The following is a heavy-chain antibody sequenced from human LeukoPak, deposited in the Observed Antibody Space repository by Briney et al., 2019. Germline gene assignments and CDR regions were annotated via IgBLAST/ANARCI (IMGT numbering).Heavy chain of an antibody. J-gene: IGHJ2*01. V-gene: IGHV4-59*08. D-gene: IGHD3-10*01. CDR3: ARGFGERYWYFDL. CDR1: DASISGYY. Sequence: SETLSLTCTVSDASISGYYWSWIRQPPGKGLEWIGSIHFSGSTYYNPSLKSRVTISVDTSKNQFSLKLSSVTAADTAVYYCARGFGERYWYFDLWGRGTLVTVSS. CDR2: IHFSGST.